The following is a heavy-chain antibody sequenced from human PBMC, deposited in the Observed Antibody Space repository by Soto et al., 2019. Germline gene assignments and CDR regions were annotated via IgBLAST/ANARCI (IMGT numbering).Heavy chain of an antibody. V-gene: IGHV3-7*03. Sequence: GGSRRLSCAASGFTFSSYWMSWVRQAPGKGLEWVANIKQEGSEKYYVDSVKGRFTISRDNSKNSLYLQMNSLRAEDTAVYYCARSLGYCSSTSCPTGTWFDPWGQGTLVTVSS. CDR2: IKQEGSEK. J-gene: IGHJ5*02. CDR3: ARSLGYCSSTSCPTGTWFDP. D-gene: IGHD2-2*01. CDR1: GFTFSSYW.